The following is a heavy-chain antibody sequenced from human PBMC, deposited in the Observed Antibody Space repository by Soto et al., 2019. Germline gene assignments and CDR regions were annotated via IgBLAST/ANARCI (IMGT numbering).Heavy chain of an antibody. D-gene: IGHD6-6*01. V-gene: IGHV1-69*13. Sequence: ASVKVSCKASGGTFSSYAISWVRQAPGQGLEWMGGIIPIFGTANYAQKFQGRVTITADESTSTAYMGLSSLRSEDTAVYYCARRRSSSSAVPHNWFDPWGQGTLVTVSS. CDR3: ARRRSSSSAVPHNWFDP. CDR2: IIPIFGTA. J-gene: IGHJ5*02. CDR1: GGTFSSYA.